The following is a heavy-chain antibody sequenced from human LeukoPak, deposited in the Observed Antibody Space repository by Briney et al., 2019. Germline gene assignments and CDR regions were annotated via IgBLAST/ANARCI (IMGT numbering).Heavy chain of an antibody. Sequence: ASVKVSCKASGYTFTNYQIHWVRQAPGQGLEWRGIINPNGGRTIYAQNFKGRVTMTRDTSTTTVYMELRSLSSDDTAVYYCARERPSTVAARQPPDHYGIDVWGQGTTVIVTS. V-gene: IGHV1-46*01. J-gene: IGHJ6*02. CDR2: INPNGGRT. CDR1: GYTFTNYQ. CDR3: ARERPSTVAARQPPDHYGIDV. D-gene: IGHD6-6*01.